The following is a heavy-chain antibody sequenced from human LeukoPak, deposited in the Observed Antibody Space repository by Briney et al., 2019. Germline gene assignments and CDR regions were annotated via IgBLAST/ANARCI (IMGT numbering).Heavy chain of an antibody. Sequence: PGGSLRLSCAASGFTFSSYGMSWVRQAPGKGLEWVSAISGSGGNTYYADSVKGRFTISRDNSKNTLYLQMNSLRAEDTAVYYCAKIGTYYYYYMDVWGKGTTVTISS. V-gene: IGHV3-23*01. D-gene: IGHD6-13*01. CDR2: ISGSGGNT. CDR1: GFTFSSYG. J-gene: IGHJ6*03. CDR3: AKIGTYYYYYMDV.